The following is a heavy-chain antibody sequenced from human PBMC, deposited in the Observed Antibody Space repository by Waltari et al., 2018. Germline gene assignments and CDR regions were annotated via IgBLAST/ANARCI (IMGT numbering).Heavy chain of an antibody. V-gene: IGHV4-59*13. CDR1: GGSISSYY. Sequence: QVQLQESGPGLVKPSETLSLTCTVSGGSISSYYWSWIRQPPGKGLEWIGYTYYSGSTNYNHSLKGRVTISVDTSKNQFSLKLSSVTAADTAVYYCARAGGFWSGYYLDYWGQGTLVTVSS. CDR3: ARAGGFWSGYYLDY. D-gene: IGHD3-3*01. CDR2: TYYSGST. J-gene: IGHJ4*02.